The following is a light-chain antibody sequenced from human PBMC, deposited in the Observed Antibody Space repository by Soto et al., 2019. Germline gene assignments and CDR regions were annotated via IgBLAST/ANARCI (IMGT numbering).Light chain of an antibody. J-gene: IGLJ3*02. CDR2: EVS. V-gene: IGLV2-14*01. Sequence: QSALTQPASVSGSPGQSITISCTGTNNDVGGYNYVSWYRQHPGKAPQLIIYEVSNRPSGVSDRFSGSKSGNTASLTISGLRAEDEADYYCNSHTSTMTLWIFGGGTKLTFL. CDR3: NSHTSTMTLWI. CDR1: NNDVGGYNY.